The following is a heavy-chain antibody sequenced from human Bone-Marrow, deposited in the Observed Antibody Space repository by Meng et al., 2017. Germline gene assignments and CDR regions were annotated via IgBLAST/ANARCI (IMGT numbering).Heavy chain of an antibody. CDR3: AKPDGLRYFDWLRDQNDAFDI. CDR2: ISYDGSNK. D-gene: IGHD3-9*01. V-gene: IGHV3-30*01. CDR1: GFTFSSYA. Sequence: GGSLRLSCAASGFTFSSYAMHWVRQAPGKGLEWVAVISYDGSNKYYADSVKGRFTISRDNSKNTLYLQMNSLRAEDTAVYYCAKPDGLRYFDWLRDQNDAFDIWGQGTMVTVSS. J-gene: IGHJ3*02.